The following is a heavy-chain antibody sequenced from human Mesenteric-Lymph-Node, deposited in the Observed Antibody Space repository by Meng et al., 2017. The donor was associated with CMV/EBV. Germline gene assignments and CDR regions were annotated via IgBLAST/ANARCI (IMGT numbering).Heavy chain of an antibody. J-gene: IGHJ6*02. CDR1: GFSFSRSA. D-gene: IGHD2-15*01. V-gene: IGHV3-33*07. Sequence: GESLKISCAASGFSFSRSAMNWVRQTPDKGLRWVALIRYDGSQEYDVVSVKGRFTISRDNSKNTLYLQMNSLRAEDTAIYFCARIYGNLAGYYYHALDVWGQGATVTVSS. CDR3: ARIYGNLAGYYYHALDV. CDR2: IRYDGSQE.